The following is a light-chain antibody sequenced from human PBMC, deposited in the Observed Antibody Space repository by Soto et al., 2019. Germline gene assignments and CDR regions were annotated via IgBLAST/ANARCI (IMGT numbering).Light chain of an antibody. CDR1: NSNIGADYD. J-gene: IGLJ3*02. CDR2: GNV. V-gene: IGLV1-40*01. CDR3: QSYDSSLSSVV. Sequence: QSALTQPPSVSGAPGQRVTISCTGSNSNIGADYDVHWYQQLPGTAPKLLIYGNVNRPSGVPDRFSGSKSGTSASLAITGLQAEDEADYYCQSYDSSLSSVVFGGGTKLTVL.